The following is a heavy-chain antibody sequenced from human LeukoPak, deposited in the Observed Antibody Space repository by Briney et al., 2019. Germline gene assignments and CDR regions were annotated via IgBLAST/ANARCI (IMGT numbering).Heavy chain of an antibody. V-gene: IGHV3-23*01. CDR3: ARVAPGNGYLDY. CDR1: RFTFRSYA. D-gene: IGHD6-13*01. J-gene: IGHJ4*02. Sequence: GGSLRLSCAASRFTFRSYAMSWVRQAPGKGLEWVSTISGSADSTYYADSLKGRFTISRDNAKNSLYLQMNSLTAEDTAVYYCARVAPGNGYLDYWGQGTLVTVSS. CDR2: ISGSADST.